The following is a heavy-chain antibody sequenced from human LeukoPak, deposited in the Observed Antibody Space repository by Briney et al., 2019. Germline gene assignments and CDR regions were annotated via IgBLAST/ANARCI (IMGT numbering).Heavy chain of an antibody. J-gene: IGHJ5*02. CDR1: GGTFSSYA. V-gene: IGHV1-69*13. CDR2: IIPISGIA. Sequence: ASVKVSCKASGGTFSSYAISWVRQAPGQGLEWMGGIIPISGIASYAQKFQGRVTITADESTSTVYMELSSLRSEDTAVYYCANKRNWFDPWGQGTLVTVSS. CDR3: ANKRNWFDP.